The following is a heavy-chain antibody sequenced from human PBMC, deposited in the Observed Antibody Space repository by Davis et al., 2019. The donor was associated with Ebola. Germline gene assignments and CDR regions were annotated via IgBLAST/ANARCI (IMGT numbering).Heavy chain of an antibody. CDR3: ARGSLSSGWFQEYYFDS. J-gene: IGHJ4*02. Sequence: GESLKISCAASGFSFSTYWMSWVRQTPGKGLEWVANIKQDGSEKYYVDSVKGRFTISRDNAKNSLYLQMDSLRVEDTAVYYCARGSLSSGWFQEYYFDSWGQGTLVTVSS. D-gene: IGHD6-19*01. V-gene: IGHV3-7*03. CDR2: IKQDGSEK. CDR1: GFSFSTYW.